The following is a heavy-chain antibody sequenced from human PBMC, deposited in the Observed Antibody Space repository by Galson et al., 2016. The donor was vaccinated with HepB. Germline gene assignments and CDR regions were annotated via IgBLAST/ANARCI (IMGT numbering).Heavy chain of an antibody. J-gene: IGHJ1*01. CDR3: AKERDISGIQYFQY. D-gene: IGHD6-19*01. Sequence: SLRLSCAASGFTFSSYGMHWVRQAPGKGPEWVAVISYDGSNKHYGDSVKGRFTISRDNSENMLYLQMNSLRAEDTAVYYCAKERDISGIQYFQYWGQGTLVTDSS. CDR2: ISYDGSNK. CDR1: GFTFSSYG. V-gene: IGHV3-30*18.